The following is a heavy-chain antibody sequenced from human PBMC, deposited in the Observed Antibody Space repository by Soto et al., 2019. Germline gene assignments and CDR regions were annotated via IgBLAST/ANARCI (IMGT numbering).Heavy chain of an antibody. Sequence: PGESLKISCKGSGYNFARNSIGWVRQMPGKGLEWMGLINPADSETTYSPSFQGQVTISADRSISTAYLQWSSLKASDTAMYYCARTAAAGKYYYGTDVWGQGTTVTVSS. CDR1: GYNFARNS. CDR3: ARTAAAGKYYYGTDV. D-gene: IGHD6-13*01. CDR2: INPADSET. V-gene: IGHV5-51*01. J-gene: IGHJ6*02.